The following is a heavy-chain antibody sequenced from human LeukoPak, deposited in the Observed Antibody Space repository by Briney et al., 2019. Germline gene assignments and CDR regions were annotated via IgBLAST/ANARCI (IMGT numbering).Heavy chain of an antibody. CDR2: ISGSGGST. CDR3: ARLVRRLQRLNIGRDSDYATGYYLDS. CDR1: GFTFSSYG. D-gene: IGHD5-12*01. Sequence: GGSLRLSCAASGFTFSSYGMSWVRQAPGKGLEWVSAISGSGGSTYYADSVKGRFTISRDNSKNTLYLQMNSLRAADTAVYYCARLVRRLQRLNIGRDSDYATGYYLDSWGQGTLVTVSS. J-gene: IGHJ4*02. V-gene: IGHV3-23*01.